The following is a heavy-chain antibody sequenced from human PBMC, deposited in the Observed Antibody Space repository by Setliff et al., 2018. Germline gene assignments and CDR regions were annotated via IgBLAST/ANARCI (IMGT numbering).Heavy chain of an antibody. CDR1: GYTFTNYG. CDR2: INNYNFNT. J-gene: IGHJ4*02. Sequence: ASVKVSCKASGYTFTNYGINWVRQAPGQGLEWMGWINNYNFNTNYPQKFLGRVTMTTDTSTSTAYMELRSLRSDGTAAYYCARINFYVSSGYYYASDYWGQGTLVTGSA. CDR3: ARINFYVSSGYYYASDY. D-gene: IGHD3-22*01. V-gene: IGHV1-18*01.